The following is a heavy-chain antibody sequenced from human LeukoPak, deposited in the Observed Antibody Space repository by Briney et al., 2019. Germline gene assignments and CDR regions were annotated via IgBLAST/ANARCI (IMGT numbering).Heavy chain of an antibody. D-gene: IGHD6-19*01. J-gene: IGHJ4*02. CDR3: ARVSSSGWYSPY. V-gene: IGHV3-11*06. Sequence: PGRSLRLSCAASGFTFSDYYMSWIRQAPGKGLEWVSYISSSSSYTNYADSVKGRFTISRDNAKNSLYLQMNSLRAEDTAVYYCARVSSSGWYSPYWGQGTLVTVSS. CDR2: ISSSSSYT. CDR1: GFTFSDYY.